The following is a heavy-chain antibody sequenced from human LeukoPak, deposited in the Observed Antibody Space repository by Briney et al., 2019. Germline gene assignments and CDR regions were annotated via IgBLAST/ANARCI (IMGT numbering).Heavy chain of an antibody. D-gene: IGHD2-21*02. CDR1: RFTFSSYD. J-gene: IGHJ4*02. CDR3: ARGRLSFYYFDN. CDR2: INSAGDT. V-gene: IGHV3-13*01. Sequence: PGGSLRLSCAASRFTFSSYDMHWVRQVVGKGLEWVSTINSAGDTYYSNSVKGRITISRENAKNSLYLQMKSLRAGDTAVYYCARGRLSFYYFDNWGQGTLVTVSS.